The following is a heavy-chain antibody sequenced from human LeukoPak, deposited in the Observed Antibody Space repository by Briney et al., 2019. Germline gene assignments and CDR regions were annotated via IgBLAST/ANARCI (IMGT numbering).Heavy chain of an antibody. J-gene: IGHJ3*02. Sequence: SETLSLTCTVSGGSISSYYWSWIRQPPGKGLEWIGYIYYSGSTNYNPSLKSRVTISVDTPKNQFSLKLSSVTAADTAVYYCARDFSGSRTDDAFDIWGQGTMVTVSS. D-gene: IGHD1-26*01. CDR1: GGSISSYY. CDR3: ARDFSGSRTDDAFDI. V-gene: IGHV4-59*01. CDR2: IYYSGST.